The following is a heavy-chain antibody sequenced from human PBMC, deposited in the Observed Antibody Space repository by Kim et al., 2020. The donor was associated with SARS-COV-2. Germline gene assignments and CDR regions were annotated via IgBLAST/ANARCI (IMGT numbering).Heavy chain of an antibody. CDR1: GYTFTSYG. D-gene: IGHD6-13*01. Sequence: ASVKVSCKASGYTFTSYGISWVRQAPGQGLEWMGWISAYNGNTNYAQKLQGRVTMTTDTSTSTAYMELRSLRSDDTAVYYCARVLEPGYSSSQLDYWGQGTLVTVSS. CDR2: ISAYNGNT. CDR3: ARVLEPGYSSSQLDY. V-gene: IGHV1-18*01. J-gene: IGHJ4*02.